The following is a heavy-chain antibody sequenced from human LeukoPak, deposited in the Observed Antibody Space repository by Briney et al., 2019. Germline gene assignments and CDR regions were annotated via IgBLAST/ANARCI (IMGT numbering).Heavy chain of an antibody. CDR2: IYYSGST. J-gene: IGHJ4*02. D-gene: IGHD5-18*01. V-gene: IGHV4-31*03. CDR1: GSSISSGGYY. CDR3: ARDRYEGGYSTFDY. Sequence: SETLSLTCTVSGSSISSGGYYWSWIRQHPGKGLEWIGYIYYSGSTYYNPSLKSRVTISVDTSKNQFSLKLSSVTAADTAVYYCARDRYEGGYSTFDYWGQGTLVTVSS.